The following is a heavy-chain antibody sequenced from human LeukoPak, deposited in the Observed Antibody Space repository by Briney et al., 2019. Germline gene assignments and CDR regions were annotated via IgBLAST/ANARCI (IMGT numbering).Heavy chain of an antibody. CDR3: ARDPFTYYYDSSGLPSAAFDI. V-gene: IGHV3-11*05. CDR2: ISSSSSYT. D-gene: IGHD3-22*01. J-gene: IGHJ3*02. CDR1: GFSVSSNY. Sequence: GGSLRLSCAASGFSVSSNYMSWIRQAPGKGLEWVSYISSSSSYTNYADSVKGRFTISRDNAKNSLYLQMNSLRAEDTAVYYCARDPFTYYYDSSGLPSAAFDIWGQGTMVTVSS.